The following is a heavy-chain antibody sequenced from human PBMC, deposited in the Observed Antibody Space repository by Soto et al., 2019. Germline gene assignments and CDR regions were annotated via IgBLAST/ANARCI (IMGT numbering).Heavy chain of an antibody. J-gene: IGHJ4*02. CDR1: GESLNTYF. Sequence: QVQLQQWGAGLLKPSETLSLTCAAYGESLNTYFWTWIRLPPGKGLEWIGEVNYSGERTIYNPSLASRITISRDTSKDQFSLKLSAVTADDTAIYFCGSGRDYTWTLGGQGTRVTVSS. CDR2: VNYSGERT. V-gene: IGHV4-34*01. CDR3: GSGRDYTWTL. D-gene: IGHD4-17*01.